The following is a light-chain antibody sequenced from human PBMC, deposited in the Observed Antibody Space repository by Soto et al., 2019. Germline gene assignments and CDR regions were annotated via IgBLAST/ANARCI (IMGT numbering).Light chain of an antibody. CDR3: QQYYGTPPWT. V-gene: IGKV4-1*01. CDR1: QSVLYSSINKNY. CDR2: WGS. Sequence: DIVMTQSPDSLALSLGERATINCKSSQSVLYSSINKNYLAWYQQKPGQPPKLVIYWGSTRESGVPDRFSGSGSGTDFPLTISSLQAEDVAVYYCQQYYGTPPWTFGQGTKVEIK. J-gene: IGKJ1*01.